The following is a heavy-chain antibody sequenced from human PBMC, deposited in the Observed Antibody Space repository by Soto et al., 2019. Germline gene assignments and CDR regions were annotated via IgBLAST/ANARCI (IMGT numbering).Heavy chain of an antibody. D-gene: IGHD3-3*01. CDR1: GFTFSSYA. Sequence: GGSLRLSCAASGFTFSSYAMSWVRQAPGKGLEWVSAISGSGGSTYYADSVKGRFTISRDNSKNTLYLQMNSLRAEDTAVYYCAKGESRITIFGLVISIVATINFYYWGQRTLVTVSS. CDR2: ISGSGGST. J-gene: IGHJ4*02. V-gene: IGHV3-23*01. CDR3: AKGESRITIFGLVISIVATINFYY.